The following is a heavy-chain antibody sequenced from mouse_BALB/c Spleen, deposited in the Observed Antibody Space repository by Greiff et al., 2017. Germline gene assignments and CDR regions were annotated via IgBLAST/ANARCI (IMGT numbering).Heavy chain of an antibody. V-gene: IGHV5-12-2*01. CDR3: ARNYGSSYHFDY. CDR2: ISNGGGST. Sequence: DVMLVESGGGLVQPGGSLKLSCAASGFTFSSYTMSWVRQTPEKRLEWVAYISNGGGSTYYPDTVKGRFTISRDNAKNTLYLQMSSLKSEDTAMYYCARNYGSSYHFDYWGQGTTLTVSS. CDR1: GFTFSSYT. D-gene: IGHD1-1*01. J-gene: IGHJ2*01.